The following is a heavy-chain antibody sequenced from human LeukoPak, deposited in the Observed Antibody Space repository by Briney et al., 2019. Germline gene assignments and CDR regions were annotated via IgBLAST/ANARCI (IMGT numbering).Heavy chain of an antibody. Sequence: SETLSLTCTVSGGSISSYYWSWIRQPPGKGLEWIGYIYYSGSTNYNPSLKSRVTISVDTSKNQFSLKLSSVIAADTAVYHCARSLDYDILTWGQGTQVTVSS. J-gene: IGHJ4*02. CDR3: ARSLDYDILT. CDR2: IYYSGST. D-gene: IGHD3-9*01. V-gene: IGHV4-59*08. CDR1: GGSISSYY.